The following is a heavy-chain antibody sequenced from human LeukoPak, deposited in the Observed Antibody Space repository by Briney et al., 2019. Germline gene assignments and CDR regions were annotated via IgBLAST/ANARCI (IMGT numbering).Heavy chain of an antibody. CDR2: IYHSGST. CDR1: GYSISSGYY. D-gene: IGHD6-19*01. Sequence: PSETLSLTCTVYGYSISSGYYWGWIRQPPGKGLEWIGSIYHSGSTYYNPSLKSRVTISVDTSKNQFSLKLSSVTAADTAVYYCASGQQWLVRSGAFDIWGQGTMVTVSS. J-gene: IGHJ3*02. V-gene: IGHV4-38-2*02. CDR3: ASGQQWLVRSGAFDI.